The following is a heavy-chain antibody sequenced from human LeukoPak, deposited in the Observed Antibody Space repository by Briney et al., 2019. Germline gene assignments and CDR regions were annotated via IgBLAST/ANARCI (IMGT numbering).Heavy chain of an antibody. Sequence: GGSLRLSCAASGSTFSSYAMSWVRQAPGKGLEWVSAISGSGGSTYYADSVKGRFTISRDNAKNSLYLQMNSLRAEDTAVYYCATDLANVGWFDPWGQGTLVTVSS. V-gene: IGHV3-23*01. D-gene: IGHD1-1*01. CDR3: ATDLANVGWFDP. J-gene: IGHJ5*02. CDR1: GSTFSSYA. CDR2: ISGSGGST.